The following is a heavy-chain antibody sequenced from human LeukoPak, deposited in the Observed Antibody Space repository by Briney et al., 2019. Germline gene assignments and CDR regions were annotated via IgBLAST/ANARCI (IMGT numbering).Heavy chain of an antibody. D-gene: IGHD3-22*01. CDR2: INHSGST. V-gene: IGHV4-34*01. J-gene: IGHJ4*02. CDR3: ARYYYDNSGYYYDY. CDR1: GGSFSGYY. Sequence: SETLSLTCAVYGGSFSGYYWSWIRQPPGKGLEWIGEINHSGSTNYNPSLKSRVTISVDTSKNQFSLKLSSVTAADTAVYYCARYYYDNSGYYYDYWGQGTLVTVPS.